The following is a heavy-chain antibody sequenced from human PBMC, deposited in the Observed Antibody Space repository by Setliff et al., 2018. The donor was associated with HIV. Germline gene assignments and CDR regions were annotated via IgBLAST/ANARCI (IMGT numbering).Heavy chain of an antibody. CDR1: GYTLTELS. Sequence: ASVKVSCKISGYTLTELSIHWVRQAPGKGLEWMANFDPEDGETFYAQKFQGRLPMTEDTSTDTAYMELSSPRSDDTAMYYCATDPGYSSTWYSESFQHWGQGTVVTVSS. V-gene: IGHV1-24*01. D-gene: IGHD6-13*01. CDR2: FDPEDGET. J-gene: IGHJ1*01. CDR3: ATDPGYSSTWYSESFQH.